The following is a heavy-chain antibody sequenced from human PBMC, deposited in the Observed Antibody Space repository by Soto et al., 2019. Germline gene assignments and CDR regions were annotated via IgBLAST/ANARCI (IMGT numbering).Heavy chain of an antibody. J-gene: IGHJ6*03. CDR1: GFTFSSYA. V-gene: IGHV3-23*01. CDR2: ISGSGGST. Sequence: GGSLRLSCAASGFTFSSYAMSWVRQAPGKGLEWVSAISGSGGSTYYADSVKGRFTISRDNSKNTLYLQMNSLRAEDTAVFYCAKDLNRNYGDYGRYYMDVWGKGTTVTVSS. CDR3: AKDLNRNYGDYGRYYMDV. D-gene: IGHD4-17*01.